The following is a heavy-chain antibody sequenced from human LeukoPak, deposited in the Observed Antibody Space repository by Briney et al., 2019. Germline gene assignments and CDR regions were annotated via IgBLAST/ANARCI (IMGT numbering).Heavy chain of an antibody. D-gene: IGHD4-17*01. CDR2: IYHSGST. V-gene: IGHV4-38-2*01. Sequence: ASETLSLTCAVSGYSISSGYYRGRIRPPPGEGLEWIGIIYHSGSTYYNPSLKSRVTISVDTSKNQFSLKLSSVTAADTAVYYCARGDDYGDYIGYWGQGTLVTVSS. J-gene: IGHJ4*02. CDR3: ARGDDYGDYIGY. CDR1: GYSISSGYY.